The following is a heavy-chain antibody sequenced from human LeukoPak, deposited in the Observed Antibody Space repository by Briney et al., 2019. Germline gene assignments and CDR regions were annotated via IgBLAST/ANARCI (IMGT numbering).Heavy chain of an antibody. J-gene: IGHJ4*02. CDR1: GFSFSTFG. CDR3: GRDSLGGEY. CDR2: IWNDGSKK. Sequence: GRSLRLSCAASGFSFSTFGMHWARRAPGKGLEWVAVIWNDGSKKFYAESVKGRFTISRDNSQNTLYLQMNRLRAEDTAVYYCGRDSLGGEYWGQGTLVTVSA. V-gene: IGHV3-33*08. D-gene: IGHD3-16*01.